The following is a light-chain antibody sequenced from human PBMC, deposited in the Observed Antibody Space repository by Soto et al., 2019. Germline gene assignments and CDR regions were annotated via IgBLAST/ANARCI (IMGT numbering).Light chain of an antibody. J-gene: IGKJ4*01. CDR3: QQYSSTLLT. Sequence: DIVMTQSPDSLAVFLGERATINCKSSQSVLFSSNNKNYLAWYQQKPGQPPKLLIYWASTREVGVPDRFSGSGSGTDFTLTISSVQAEDVAVYYCQQYSSTLLTFGGGTMVEIK. CDR1: QSVLFSSNNKNY. CDR2: WAS. V-gene: IGKV4-1*01.